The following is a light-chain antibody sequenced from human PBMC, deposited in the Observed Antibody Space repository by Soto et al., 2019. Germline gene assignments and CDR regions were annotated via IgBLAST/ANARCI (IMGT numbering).Light chain of an antibody. Sequence: IVLTQSPGTLSLSPWDRASLSCGASQSVSSSYLAWYQQKPGQAPRLLIYGASIRATGIPDRFSGSGSGTDFTLTIARLEPGDFAVYYCQQYGNSPQTFGQGTKVDIK. J-gene: IGKJ1*01. CDR2: GAS. CDR1: QSVSSSY. V-gene: IGKV3-20*01. CDR3: QQYGNSPQT.